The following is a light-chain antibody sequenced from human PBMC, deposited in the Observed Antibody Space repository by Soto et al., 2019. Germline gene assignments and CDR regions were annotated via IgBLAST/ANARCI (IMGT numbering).Light chain of an antibody. Sequence: QSVLTQPPSASGTPGQRVTISSSGRNNNLRRNFIYWYQQLPGAAPKLLISRNNQRPSGVPDRFSGSKSGTSASLAISGLRSEDEAVYHCASWDDSLSGVVFGGGTKVTVL. J-gene: IGLJ3*02. CDR2: RNN. CDR3: ASWDDSLSGVV. V-gene: IGLV1-47*01. CDR1: NNNLRRNF.